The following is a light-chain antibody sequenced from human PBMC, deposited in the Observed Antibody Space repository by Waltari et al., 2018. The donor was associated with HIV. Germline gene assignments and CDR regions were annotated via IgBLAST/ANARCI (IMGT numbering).Light chain of an antibody. Sequence: SYELTQPPSVSVSPGQTATITRSGDKLGDKYVFWYQQKPGQSPVLVISQDIKRPSGIPERFSGSNSGNTATLTISGTQAMDEADYYCQAWDSSTAVFGTGTKVTVL. CDR2: QDI. CDR1: KLGDKY. J-gene: IGLJ1*01. V-gene: IGLV3-1*01. CDR3: QAWDSSTAV.